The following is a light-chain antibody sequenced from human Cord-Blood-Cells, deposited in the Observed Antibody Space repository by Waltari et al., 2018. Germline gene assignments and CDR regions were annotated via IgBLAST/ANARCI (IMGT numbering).Light chain of an antibody. J-gene: IGLJ3*02. CDR1: SSDVGGYNY. V-gene: IGLV2-11*01. Sequence: QSALTQPRSVSGSPGQSVTISCTGTSSDVGGYNYVSWYQQHPGKATKLMIYDVSKRPSGVPDSFSGSKSGTTASLTISGLQAEDEADYYCCSYAGSYTWVFGGGTKLTVL. CDR2: DVS. CDR3: CSYAGSYTWV.